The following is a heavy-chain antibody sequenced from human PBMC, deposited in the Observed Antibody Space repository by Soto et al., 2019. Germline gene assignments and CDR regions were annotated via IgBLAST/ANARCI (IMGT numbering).Heavy chain of an antibody. V-gene: IGHV4-39*01. CDR2: VEYGGST. Sequence: PSETLSLTCPVAEGSIARSDFYWGWIRQPPGKGLEWIGSVEYGGSTYDNPSLKSRVTLSADTSKNQFSLKLTSVTAADTAIYYCARHVRGAVTMNWFDPWGHGTLVTVSS. CDR3: ARHVRGAVTMNWFDP. D-gene: IGHD3-10*02. J-gene: IGHJ5*02. CDR1: EGSIARSDFY.